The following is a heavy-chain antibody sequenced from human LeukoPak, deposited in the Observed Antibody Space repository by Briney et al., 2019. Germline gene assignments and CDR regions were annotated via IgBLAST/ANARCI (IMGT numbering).Heavy chain of an antibody. CDR2: IIPIFGTA. Sequence: VASVKVSCKASGGTFSSYAIGWVRQAPGQGLEWMGRIIPIFGTANYAQKFQGRVTITTDESTSTAYMELSSLRSEDTAVYYCARSTGETNDYWGQGTLVTVSS. CDR1: GGTFSSYA. CDR3: ARSTGETNDY. D-gene: IGHD2-2*01. V-gene: IGHV1-69*05. J-gene: IGHJ4*02.